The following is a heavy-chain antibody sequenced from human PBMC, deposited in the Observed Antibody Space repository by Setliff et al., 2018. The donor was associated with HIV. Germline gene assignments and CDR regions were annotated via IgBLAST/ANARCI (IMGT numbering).Heavy chain of an antibody. D-gene: IGHD6-13*01. Sequence: GASVKVSCKASGYTFSDYDVAWVRQAPGQGLEWMGWISGYGGHTSYAQKIQGRVTMTTDTSTSTAYMELRSLRSDDTAVYFCAREHSTTWPYFDFWGQGTLVTVSS. CDR1: GYTFSDYD. CDR3: AREHSTTWPYFDF. V-gene: IGHV1-18*01. CDR2: ISGYGGHT. J-gene: IGHJ4*02.